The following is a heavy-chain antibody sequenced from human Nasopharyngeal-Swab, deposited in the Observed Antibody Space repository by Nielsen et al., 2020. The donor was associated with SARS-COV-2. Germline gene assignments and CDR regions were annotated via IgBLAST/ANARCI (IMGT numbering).Heavy chain of an antibody. CDR2: ISGSGGST. CDR3: AKLAPYYFDY. J-gene: IGHJ4*02. Sequence: WILQPPGKGLEWVSAISGSGGSTYYADSVKGRFTISRDNSKNTLYLQMNSLRAEDTAVYYCAKLAPYYFDYWGQGTLVTVSS. V-gene: IGHV3-23*01.